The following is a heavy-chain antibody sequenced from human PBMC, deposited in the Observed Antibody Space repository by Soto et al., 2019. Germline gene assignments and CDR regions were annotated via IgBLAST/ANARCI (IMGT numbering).Heavy chain of an antibody. Sequence: PGGSLRLSCAASGFTFSTSAMGWVRQAPGKGLEWVSAISGTGVSTNYADSVKGRFTISRDISKNTLYLQMNSLRADDTAVYYCAIDDYGIVYCGQGTLVTVSS. J-gene: IGHJ4*02. CDR3: AIDDYGIVY. CDR1: GFTFSTSA. CDR2: ISGTGVST. D-gene: IGHD4-17*01. V-gene: IGHV3-23*01.